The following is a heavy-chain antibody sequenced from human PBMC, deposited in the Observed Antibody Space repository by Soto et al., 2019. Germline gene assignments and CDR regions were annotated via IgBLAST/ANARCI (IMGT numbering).Heavy chain of an antibody. J-gene: IGHJ6*02. Sequence: SVKVSCKASGDTFSSYAISWVRQAPGKGLEWMGKIIPTFGRTNYAQKFQGRLTISADDSTSTAYMELSSLLSEDTAVYYCARDPLSSFARDVWGQETTVTVSS. CDR1: GDTFSSYA. V-gene: IGHV1-69*15. CDR2: IIPTFGRT. CDR3: ARDPLSSFARDV. D-gene: IGHD3-10*02.